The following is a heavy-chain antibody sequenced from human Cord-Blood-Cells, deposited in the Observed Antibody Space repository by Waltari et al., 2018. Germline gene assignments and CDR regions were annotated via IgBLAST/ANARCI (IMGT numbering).Heavy chain of an antibody. V-gene: IGHV2-70*04. CDR2: IDWDDDK. Sequence: QVTLKESGPALVKPTQTLTLTCTFSGFSLSTSGMRVSWIRQPPGKALEWLARIDWDDDKFYSTSLKTRLTIAKDTSKNQVVLTMTNMDPVDTATYYCARILDSSSSWGQGTLVTVSS. J-gene: IGHJ5*02. D-gene: IGHD6-6*01. CDR3: ARILDSSSS. CDR1: GFSLSTSGMR.